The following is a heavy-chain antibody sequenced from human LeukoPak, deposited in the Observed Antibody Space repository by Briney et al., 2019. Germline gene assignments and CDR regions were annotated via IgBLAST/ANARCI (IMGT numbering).Heavy chain of an antibody. CDR3: ARESERGMGY. D-gene: IGHD3-16*01. CDR1: GFTFSSYE. Sequence: PGGSLRLSCAASGFTFSSYEMYWVREAPGKGLEWVSYINSSSSAIYYADSVKGRFTISRDNAKSSLYLQMNSLRAEDTALYYCARESERGMGYWGQGSLVTVSS. CDR2: INSSSSAI. J-gene: IGHJ4*02. V-gene: IGHV3-48*03.